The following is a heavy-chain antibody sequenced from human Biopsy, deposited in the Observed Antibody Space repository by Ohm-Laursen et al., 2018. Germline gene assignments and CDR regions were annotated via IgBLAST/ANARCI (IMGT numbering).Heavy chain of an antibody. J-gene: IGHJ6*02. D-gene: IGHD2-15*01. CDR3: ARMDCSGGSCHYYSYGMDV. CDR2: IHHSGST. CDR1: GVSITAYY. Sequence: SDTLSLTYTVSGVSITAYYWSWIRQPPGKGLECIGNIHHSGSTNYNPSLKSRLTISVDTSKNQFSLKLSSVTAADTAVYYCARMDCSGGSCHYYSYGMDVWGQGTTVTVSS. V-gene: IGHV4-4*09.